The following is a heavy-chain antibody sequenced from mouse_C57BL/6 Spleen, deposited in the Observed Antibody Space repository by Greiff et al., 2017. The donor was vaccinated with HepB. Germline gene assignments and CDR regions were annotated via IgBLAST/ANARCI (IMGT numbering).Heavy chain of an antibody. J-gene: IGHJ4*01. CDR2: ISNGGGST. V-gene: IGHV5-12*01. D-gene: IGHD3-2*01. Sequence: DVMLVESGGGLVQPGGSLKLSCAASGFTFSDYYMYWVRQTPEKRLEWVAYISNGGGSTYYPDTVKGRFTISRDNAKNTLYLQMSRLKSEDTAMYYCARQETAMDYWGQGTSVTVSS. CDR1: GFTFSDYY. CDR3: ARQETAMDY.